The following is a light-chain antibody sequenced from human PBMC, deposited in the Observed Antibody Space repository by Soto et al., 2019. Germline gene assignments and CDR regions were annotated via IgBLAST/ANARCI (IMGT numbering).Light chain of an antibody. CDR2: WAS. V-gene: IGKV4-1*01. CDR1: QSLLYGSNNKNY. J-gene: IGKJ1*01. Sequence: DSVMTQSPDSLSVSMGERATINCKSSQSLLYGSNNKNYFAWYQQKPGQPPKLLIYWASTRESGVPDRFSGSGSGTDFTLTISSLQAEDVAVYYCQQYYSTPRTFGQGTKVDIK. CDR3: QQYYSTPRT.